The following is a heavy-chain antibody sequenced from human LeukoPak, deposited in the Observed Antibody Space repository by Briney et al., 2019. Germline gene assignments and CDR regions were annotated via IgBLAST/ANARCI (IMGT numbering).Heavy chain of an antibody. CDR1: GFTFSSYW. D-gene: IGHD3-10*01. CDR3: ARDRVLLWFGEYHVFDY. V-gene: IGHV3-7*01. Sequence: GGSLRLSCAASGFTFSSYWMSWVRQAPGKGLEWVANIKQDGSEKYYVDSVKGRFTISRDNAKNSLYLQMNSLRAEDTAVYYCARDRVLLWFGEYHVFDYWGQGTLVTVSS. CDR2: IKQDGSEK. J-gene: IGHJ4*02.